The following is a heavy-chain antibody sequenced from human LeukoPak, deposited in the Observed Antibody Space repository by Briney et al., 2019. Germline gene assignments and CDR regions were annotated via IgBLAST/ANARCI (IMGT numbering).Heavy chain of an antibody. Sequence: PGGSLRLSCATSGFTFSDHALHWVRQAPGKGLQYVSAISRNGTRTFYADSVKDRFTISRDNSTNTLYLQMGSLRAEDTAVYYCAREVTPYYWGQGTLVTVSS. CDR1: GFTFSDHA. D-gene: IGHD4-23*01. CDR2: ISRNGTRT. V-gene: IGHV3-64*02. J-gene: IGHJ4*02. CDR3: AREVTPYY.